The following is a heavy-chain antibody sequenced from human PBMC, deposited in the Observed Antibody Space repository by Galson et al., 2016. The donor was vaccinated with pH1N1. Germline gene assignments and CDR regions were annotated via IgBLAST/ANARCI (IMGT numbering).Heavy chain of an antibody. V-gene: IGHV4-30-4*08. Sequence: TLSLTCTVSGASVSSGDHCWSWICPPPGKGLEWIGYIYYSGTTYYNPSLQSRFIISVDTSRNQFSLKLNSVTAADTALYYCARVKILTGYYHPYYVDYWGQGTLVTVSS. CDR1: GASVSSGDHC. CDR2: IYYSGTT. J-gene: IGHJ4*02. CDR3: ARVKILTGYYHPYYVDY. D-gene: IGHD3-9*01.